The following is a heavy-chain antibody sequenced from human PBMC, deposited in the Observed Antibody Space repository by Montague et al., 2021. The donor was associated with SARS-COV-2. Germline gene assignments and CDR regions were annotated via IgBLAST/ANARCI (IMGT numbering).Heavy chain of an antibody. D-gene: IGHD3-10*01. J-gene: IGHJ6*02. CDR2: IYHSGST. V-gene: IGHV4-39*07. CDR1: GRSIRSSSYC. CDR3: ARDLAGYYGSGSYGGMDV. Sequence: SETLSLTCTISGRSIRSSSYCSDWISQPPGKGLEWIGSIYHSGSTYYNPSLKSRVTISVDTSKNQFSLKLSSVTAADTAVYYCARDLAGYYGSGSYGGMDVWGRGTTVTVSS.